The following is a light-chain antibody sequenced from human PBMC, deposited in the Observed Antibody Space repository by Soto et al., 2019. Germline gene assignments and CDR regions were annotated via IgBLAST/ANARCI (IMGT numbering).Light chain of an antibody. V-gene: IGKV1-27*01. CDR2: APT. CDR3: QKYTSALT. J-gene: IGKJ5*01. Sequence: DIQMTQSPSSLSASVGDRITITCRASEDISNYLAWDQQKPGKVPKRLIYAPTTEQRGVPCRCRCSGSGTDFTLTISSLQPEDVATYFCQKYTSALTFGQGTRLE. CDR1: EDISNY.